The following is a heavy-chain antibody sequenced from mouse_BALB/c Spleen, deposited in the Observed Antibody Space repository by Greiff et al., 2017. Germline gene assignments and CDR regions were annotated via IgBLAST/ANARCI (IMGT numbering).Heavy chain of an antibody. V-gene: IGHV5-6-4*01. Sequence: EVKLVESGGGLVKPGGSLKLSCAASGFTFSSYTMSWVRQTPEKRLEWVATISSGGSYTYYPDSVKGRFTISRDNAKNTLYLQMSSLKSEDTAMYYCTRGDYYGSSYYFDYWGQGTTLTVSS. J-gene: IGHJ2*01. D-gene: IGHD1-1*01. CDR3: TRGDYYGSSYYFDY. CDR1: GFTFSSYT. CDR2: ISSGGSYT.